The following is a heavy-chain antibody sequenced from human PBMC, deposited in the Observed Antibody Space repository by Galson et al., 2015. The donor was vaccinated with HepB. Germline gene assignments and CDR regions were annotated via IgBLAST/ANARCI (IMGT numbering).Heavy chain of an antibody. V-gene: IGHV3-11*03. D-gene: IGHD2-21*02. CDR2: ISTTSSYT. CDR3: ARYPRGDCGGSDCYESRHGMDV. J-gene: IGHJ6*02. CDR1: GFTFSSYG. Sequence: SLRLSCAASGFTFSSYGMSWVRQAPGKGLEWISYISTTSSYTRYAASVQGRFTISRDNAKSSLYLRMSGLRVEDTAIYYCARYPRGDCGGSDCYESRHGMDVWGQGTTVTVSS.